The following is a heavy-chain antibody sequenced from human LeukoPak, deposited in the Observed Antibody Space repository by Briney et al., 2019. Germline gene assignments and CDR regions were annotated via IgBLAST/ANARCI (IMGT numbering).Heavy chain of an antibody. J-gene: IGHJ4*02. CDR1: GGSISSGNYY. CDR3: ARSYGYGTNFDY. V-gene: IGHV4-31*03. Sequence: PSETLSLTCTVSGGSISSGNYYWSWIRQHPGKGLEWIGYMYYRGSTYYNPSLKSRVTISVDTSKNQFSLKLSSVTAADTAVYCCARSYGYGTNFDYWGQGTLVTVSS. CDR2: MYYRGST. D-gene: IGHD5-18*01.